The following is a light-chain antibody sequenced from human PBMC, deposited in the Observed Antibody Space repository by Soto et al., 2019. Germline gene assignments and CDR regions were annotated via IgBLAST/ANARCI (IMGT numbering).Light chain of an antibody. CDR3: TSYATVSTLYV. V-gene: IGLV2-14*03. J-gene: IGLJ1*01. CDR1: SSDVGRFNY. Sequence: QSVLTQPASVSASPGQSITISCAGTSSDVGRFNYVSWYQQYPGKAHKLIIYDVVKRPSGISNRFSGSKSGNTASLTISGLQAEDEADYYRTSYATVSTLYVFGTGTKVTVL. CDR2: DVV.